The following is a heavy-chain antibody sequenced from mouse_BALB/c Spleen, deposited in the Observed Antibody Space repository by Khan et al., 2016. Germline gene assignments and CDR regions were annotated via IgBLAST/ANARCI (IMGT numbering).Heavy chain of an antibody. J-gene: IGHJ1*01. Sequence: QVQLKESGPGLVQPSQSLSLTCTVSGFSLTSYGVHWVRQSPGKSLEWLGVIWRGGSTDYNAAFMSRLSITTGNTTSQVFFKMNSLQADDTAIYYCAKNGNYWYFDVWGAGTTVTVSS. CDR1: GFSLTSYG. CDR3: AKNGNYWYFDV. V-gene: IGHV2-5*01. D-gene: IGHD2-1*01. CDR2: IWRGGST.